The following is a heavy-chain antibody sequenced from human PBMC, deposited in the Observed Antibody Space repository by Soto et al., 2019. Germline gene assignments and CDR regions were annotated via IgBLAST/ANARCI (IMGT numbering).Heavy chain of an antibody. CDR1: GCTFSSYA. J-gene: IGHJ4*02. Sequence: QVQLVQSGAEVKKPGSSVKVYCKASGCTFSSYAISWVRQAPGQGLEWMGGIIPIFGTANYAQKFQGRVTITADESTSTAYMELSSLRSEDTAVYYWASWENWNYVGYWGQGTLVTVSS. V-gene: IGHV1-69*01. D-gene: IGHD1-1*01. CDR2: IIPIFGTA. CDR3: ASWENWNYVGY.